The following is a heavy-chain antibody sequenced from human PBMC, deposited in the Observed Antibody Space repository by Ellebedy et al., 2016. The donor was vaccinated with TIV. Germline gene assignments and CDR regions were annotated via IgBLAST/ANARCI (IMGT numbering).Heavy chain of an antibody. D-gene: IGHD6-6*01. CDR3: ARLGEYSSSSLWFDP. J-gene: IGHJ5*02. CDR2: IYYSGST. V-gene: IGHV4-39*01. CDR1: AGSISSSSYY. Sequence: MPSETLSLTCTVSAGSISSSSYYWGWIRQPPGRGLEWIGIIYYSGSTYYNPSLKSRVTISVDTSQNQFSLKLSSVTAADTAVYYCARLGEYSSSSLWFDPWGQGTLVTVSS.